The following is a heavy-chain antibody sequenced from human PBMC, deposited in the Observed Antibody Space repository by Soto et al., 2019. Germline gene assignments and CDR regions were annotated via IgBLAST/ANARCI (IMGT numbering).Heavy chain of an antibody. CDR1: GFTFSSYG. D-gene: IGHD4-17*01. V-gene: IGHV3-30*03. CDR3: EQKGDYDGLFHY. Sequence: PGGSLRLSCAASGFTFSSYGMHWVRQAPVKGLEWVAVVSYDGRNKYYGDSVKGRFTISRDNSKNTLYLQMDSLRAEDTAVYYCEQKGDYDGLFHYWGQGTLVTVSS. CDR2: VSYDGRNK. J-gene: IGHJ4*02.